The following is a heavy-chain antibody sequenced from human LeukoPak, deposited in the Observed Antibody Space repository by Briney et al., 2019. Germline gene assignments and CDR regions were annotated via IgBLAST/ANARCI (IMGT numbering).Heavy chain of an antibody. CDR2: ISSSSSYI. J-gene: IGHJ4*02. CDR1: RFTFRNYA. CDR3: ARCTTGKTFGSLREIKKSREIDY. V-gene: IGHV3-21*01. Sequence: GRSLRLSCAASRFTFRNYAMNWVRQAPGKGLEWVSSISSSSSYIYYADSVRGRFTISRDNAKNSLFLQMNSLRGEDTAIYYCARCTTGKTFGSLREIKKSREIDYWGQGTLVTVSS. D-gene: IGHD1-1*01.